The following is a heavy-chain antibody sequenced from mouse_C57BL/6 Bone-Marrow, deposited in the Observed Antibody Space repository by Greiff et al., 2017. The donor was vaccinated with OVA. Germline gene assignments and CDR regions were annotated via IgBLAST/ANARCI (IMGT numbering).Heavy chain of an antibody. J-gene: IGHJ4*01. CDR1: GFSFNTYA. V-gene: IGHV10-1*01. D-gene: IGHD1-1*01. CDR2: IRSKSNNYAT. CDR3: VRAFITTGAMDY. Sequence: EVMLVESGGGLVQPKGSLKLSCAASGFSFNTYAMNWVRQAPGKGLEWVARIRSKSNNYATYYADSVKDRFTISRDDSESMLYLQMNNLKTEDTAMYYCVRAFITTGAMDYWGQGTSVTVSS.